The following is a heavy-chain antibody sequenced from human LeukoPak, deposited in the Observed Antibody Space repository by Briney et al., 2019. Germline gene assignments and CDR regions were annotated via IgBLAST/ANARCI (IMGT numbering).Heavy chain of an antibody. V-gene: IGHV1-18*01. Sequence: ASVKVSCKASGYTFTSYGISWVRQAPGQGLEWMGWISAYNGNTNYAQKLQGRVTMTTDTSTSTAYMELRSLRSDDTAVYYCASGGGREGYNYDYYGMDVWGQGTTVTVSS. CDR1: GYTFTSYG. CDR3: ASGGGREGYNYDYYGMDV. CDR2: ISAYNGNT. D-gene: IGHD5-24*01. J-gene: IGHJ6*02.